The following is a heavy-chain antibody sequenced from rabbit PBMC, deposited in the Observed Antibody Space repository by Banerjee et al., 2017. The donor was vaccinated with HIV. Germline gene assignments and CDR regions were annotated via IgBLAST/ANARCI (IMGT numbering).Heavy chain of an antibody. Sequence: QEQLVESGGGLVQPEGSLTLTCKASGFDFSSNEMCWFRQAPGKGPEWIACIWLGDGNTHYASWAKGRFTISKTSSTTVTLQMTSLTVADTATYFCARDDAVGGDGYVFNLWGQGTLVTVS. J-gene: IGHJ4*01. CDR3: ARDDAVGGDGYVFNL. CDR1: GFDFSSNE. D-gene: IGHD6-1*01. CDR2: IWLGDGNT. V-gene: IGHV1S47*01.